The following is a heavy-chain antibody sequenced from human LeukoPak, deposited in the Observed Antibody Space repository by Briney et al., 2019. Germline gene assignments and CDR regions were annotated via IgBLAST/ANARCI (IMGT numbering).Heavy chain of an antibody. D-gene: IGHD3-10*01. J-gene: IGHJ6*02. CDR1: GYTFTSYG. V-gene: IGHV1-18*01. Sequence: ASVKVSCKASGYTFTSYGISWVRQAPGQGLEWMGWISAYNGNTNYAQKPQGRVTMTTDTSTSTAYMELRSLRSDDTAVYYCARVWFGELLRRSPYYYYGMDVWGQGTTVTVSS. CDR3: ARVWFGELLRRSPYYYYGMDV. CDR2: ISAYNGNT.